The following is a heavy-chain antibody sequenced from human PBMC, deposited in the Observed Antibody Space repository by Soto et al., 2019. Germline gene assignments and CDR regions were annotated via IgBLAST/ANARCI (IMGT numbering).Heavy chain of an antibody. CDR1: GFSLPRPDVG. CDR2: IFSNDEK. V-gene: IGHV2-26*02. D-gene: IGHD6-13*01. CDR3: SGISPSAYLLYF. J-gene: IGHJ1*01. Sequence: PTLEKPTGTPALTCTVSGFSLPRPDVGMIWIRQPPGKALEWLAHIFSNDEKSYSTSLKSSLTISKDTSKSLVVLIMTNMDPMDTATYFFSGISPSAYLLYF.